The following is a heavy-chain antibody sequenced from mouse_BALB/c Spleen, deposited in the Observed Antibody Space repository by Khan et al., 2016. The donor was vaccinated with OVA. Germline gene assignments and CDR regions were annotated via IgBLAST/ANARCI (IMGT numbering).Heavy chain of an antibody. CDR3: SSRLTGWFAY. V-gene: IGHV5-6*01. CDR1: GFIFSSYS. J-gene: IGHJ3*01. Sequence: EVELVESGGDLVKPGGSLKLSCAASGFIFSSYSMSWVRQTPDKRLEWVATISSGGDYTYYPDSVKGRFTISRDDAKNTLYLQMSSLMSEDTAMYYCSSRLTGWFAYWGQGTLVTVSA. CDR2: ISSGGDYT. D-gene: IGHD4-1*01.